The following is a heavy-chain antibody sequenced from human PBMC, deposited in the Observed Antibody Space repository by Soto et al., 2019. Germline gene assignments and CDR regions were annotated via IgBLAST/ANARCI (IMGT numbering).Heavy chain of an antibody. CDR2: IYPGDSDT. CDR3: ATTAVAGSHYYYYGMDD. CDR1: GYSFTSYW. Sequence: GESLKISCKGSGYSFTSYWIGWVRQMPGKGLEWMGIIYPGDSDTRYSPSFQGQVTISADKSISTAYLQWSSLKASDTAMYYCATTAVAGSHYYYYGMDDWGQGTTVTVSS. J-gene: IGHJ6*02. D-gene: IGHD6-19*01. V-gene: IGHV5-51*01.